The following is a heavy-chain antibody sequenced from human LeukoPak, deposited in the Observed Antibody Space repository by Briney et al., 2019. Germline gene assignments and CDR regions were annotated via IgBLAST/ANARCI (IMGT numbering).Heavy chain of an antibody. D-gene: IGHD3-10*01. V-gene: IGHV1-2*04. CDR3: AREAGDEDRFGELYFRGMDV. CDR2: INPNSGGT. J-gene: IGHJ6*02. CDR1: GYTFTGYY. Sequence: ASVKVSCKASGYTFTGYYMHWVRQAPGQGLEWMGWINPNSGGTNYAQKFQGWVTMTRDTSISTAYRELSRLRSDDTAVYYCAREAGDEDRFGELYFRGMDVWGQGTTVTVSS.